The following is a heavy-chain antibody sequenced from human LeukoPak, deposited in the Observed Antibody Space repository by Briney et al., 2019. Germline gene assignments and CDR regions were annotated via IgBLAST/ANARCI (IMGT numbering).Heavy chain of an antibody. Sequence: SVKVSCKASGGTFSSYAISWVRQAPGQGLEWMGRIIPILGIANYAQKFQGRVTITADKSTSTAYMELSSLRSEDTAVYYCARAVYSGFAFDIWGQGTMVTVSS. J-gene: IGHJ3*02. D-gene: IGHD6-19*01. V-gene: IGHV1-69*04. CDR1: GGTFSSYA. CDR2: IIPILGIA. CDR3: ARAVYSGFAFDI.